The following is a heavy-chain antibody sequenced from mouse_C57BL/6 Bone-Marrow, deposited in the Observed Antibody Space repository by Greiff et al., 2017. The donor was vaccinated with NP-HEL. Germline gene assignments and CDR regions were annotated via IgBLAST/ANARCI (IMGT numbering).Heavy chain of an antibody. Sequence: QVQLQQSGAELARPGASVKLSCKASGYTFTSYGISWVKQRTGQGLEWIGEIYPRSGNTYYNEKFKGKATLTADKSSSTAYMELRRLTSEDSAVYFCARSTVVATYFAYWGQGTTLTVSS. CDR2: IYPRSGNT. CDR3: ARSTVVATYFAY. D-gene: IGHD1-1*01. CDR1: GYTFTSYG. J-gene: IGHJ2*01. V-gene: IGHV1-81*01.